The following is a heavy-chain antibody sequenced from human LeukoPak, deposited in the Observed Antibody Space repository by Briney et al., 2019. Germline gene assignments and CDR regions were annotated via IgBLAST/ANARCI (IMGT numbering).Heavy chain of an antibody. CDR1: GFIFSSYT. CDR2: ISSSSSTI. J-gene: IGHJ4*02. Sequence: GGSLRLSCAASGFIFSSYTMNWVRQAPGKGLEWVSYISSSSSTIYYADSVKGRFTISRDNAKSSLFLQMDSLRAEDTGVYYCAKVRTGHYFDYWGQGTLVTVTS. V-gene: IGHV3-48*01. D-gene: IGHD3/OR15-3a*01. CDR3: AKVRTGHYFDY.